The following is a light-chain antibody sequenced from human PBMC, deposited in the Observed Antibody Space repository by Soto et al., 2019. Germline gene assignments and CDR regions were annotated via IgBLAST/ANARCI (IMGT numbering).Light chain of an antibody. J-gene: IGKJ5*01. V-gene: IGKV3-11*01. CDR2: ADS. Sequence: EIVLTQSPATLSLSPGETATLCCRASQSVSGYIGWYQQKPGQAPRLLIYADSNRATGIPARFSGSGSGTDFTLTISSLEPEDFALYYCQHYAHNSPITFGQGTRLEIK. CDR1: QSVSGY. CDR3: QHYAHNSPIT.